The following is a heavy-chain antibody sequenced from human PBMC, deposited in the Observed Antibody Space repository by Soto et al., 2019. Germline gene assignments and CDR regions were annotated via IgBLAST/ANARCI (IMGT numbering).Heavy chain of an antibody. CDR3: ARDVIALVAAIAGRDNWCDP. D-gene: IGHD2-15*01. CDR1: GGSISSYY. J-gene: IGHJ5*02. CDR2: IYTSGST. V-gene: IGHV4-4*07. Sequence: TSETLSLTCTVSGGSISSYYWSWIRQPAGKGLECVGRIYTSGSTNYNPSLKSLVTMSVDTCKNQFSLKLSSVTAADTAVYYCARDVIALVAAIAGRDNWCDPWGKGTLVNV.